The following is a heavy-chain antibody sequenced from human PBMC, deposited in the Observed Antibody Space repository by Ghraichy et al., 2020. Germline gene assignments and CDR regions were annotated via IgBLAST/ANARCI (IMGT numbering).Heavy chain of an antibody. Sequence: LRLSCTVSGGSISSGDYYWSWIRQPPGKGLEWIGYIYYSGSTYYNPSLKSRVTISVDTSKNQFSLKLSSVTAADTAVYYCARGSIGWLPDYWGQGTLVTVSS. J-gene: IGHJ4*02. CDR3: ARGSIGWLPDY. D-gene: IGHD5-24*01. V-gene: IGHV4-30-4*01. CDR2: IYYSGST. CDR1: GGSISSGDYY.